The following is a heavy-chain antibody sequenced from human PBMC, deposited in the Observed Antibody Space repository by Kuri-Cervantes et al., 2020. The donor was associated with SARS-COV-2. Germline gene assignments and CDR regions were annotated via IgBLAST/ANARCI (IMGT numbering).Heavy chain of an antibody. V-gene: IGHV4-39*07. CDR2: IYHSGST. D-gene: IGHD5-18*01. J-gene: IGHJ4*02. CDR3: ARLGYSYAYARDY. CDR1: GGSVSSGSYY. Sequence: SETLSLTCTVSGGSVSSGSYYWSWIRQPPGKGLEWIGSIYHSGSTYYNPSLKSRVTISVDTSKNQFSLKLSSVTAADTAVYYCARLGYSYAYARDYWGQGTLVTVSS.